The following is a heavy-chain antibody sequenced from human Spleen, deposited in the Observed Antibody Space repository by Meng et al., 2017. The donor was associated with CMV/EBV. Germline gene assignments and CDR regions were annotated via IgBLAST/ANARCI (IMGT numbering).Heavy chain of an antibody. CDR2: IYYSGST. V-gene: IGHV4-59*01. D-gene: IGHD2-2*01. CDR1: GGSISSYY. Sequence: SETLCLTCTVSGGSISSYYWSWIRQPPGKGLEWIGYIYYSGSTKYNPSLKSRVTISVDTSKNRFSRKLSFVTASDTAVYYCTRSHPVVPAANDFLGQGTLVTVSS. J-gene: IGHJ4*02. CDR3: TRSHPVVPAANDF.